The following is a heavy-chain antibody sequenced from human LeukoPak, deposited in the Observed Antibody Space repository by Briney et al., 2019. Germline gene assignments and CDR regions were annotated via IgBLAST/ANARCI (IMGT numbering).Heavy chain of an antibody. CDR3: AKARSGYYSDAFDI. CDR1: GFTFSSYG. Sequence: PGGSLRLSCAASGFTFSSYGMHWVRQAPGKGLEWVAVISYDGSNKYYADSVKGRFTISRDNSKNTLYLQMNSLRAEDTAVYYCAKARSGYYSDAFDIWGQGTMVTVSS. D-gene: IGHD3-22*01. V-gene: IGHV3-30*18. CDR2: ISYDGSNK. J-gene: IGHJ3*02.